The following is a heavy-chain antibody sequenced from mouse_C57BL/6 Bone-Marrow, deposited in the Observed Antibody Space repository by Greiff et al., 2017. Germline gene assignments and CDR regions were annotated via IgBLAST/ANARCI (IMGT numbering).Heavy chain of an antibody. CDR2: ISDGGSYT. J-gene: IGHJ1*03. CDR1: GFTFSSYA. Sequence: EVKVVESGGGLVKPGGSLTLSCAASGFTFSSYAMSWVRQTPEKRLEWVATISDGGSYTYYPDNVKGRFTISRDKAKNNLYLQMSHLKSEDTAMYYCARMCYWYFDVWGTGTTVTVSS. CDR3: ARMCYWYFDV. V-gene: IGHV5-4*03.